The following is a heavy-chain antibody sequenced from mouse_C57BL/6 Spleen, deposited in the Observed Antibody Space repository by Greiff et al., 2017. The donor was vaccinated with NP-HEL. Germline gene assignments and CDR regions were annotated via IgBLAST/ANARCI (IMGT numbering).Heavy chain of an antibody. D-gene: IGHD1-1*02. V-gene: IGHV1-69*01. CDR1: GYTFTSYW. CDR3: ARGVGTCNYFDY. Sequence: QVQLQQPGAELVMPGASVKLSCKASGYTFTSYWMHWVKQRPGQGLEWIGEIAPSDSYTNYNQKFKGKSTVTVDKSSSTAYMQLSSLTSEDSAVYYCARGVGTCNYFDYWGQGTTLTVSS. J-gene: IGHJ2*01. CDR2: IAPSDSYT.